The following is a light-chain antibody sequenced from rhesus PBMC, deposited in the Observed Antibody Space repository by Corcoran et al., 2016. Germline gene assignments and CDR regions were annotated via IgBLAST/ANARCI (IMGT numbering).Light chain of an antibody. CDR3: QQYSNWPLT. CDR1: QSVSIS. J-gene: IGKJ4*01. V-gene: IGKV3-35*01. CDR2: DAA. Sequence: EIVLTQSPATLSLSPGERATLSCRASQSVSISLAWYQQKPGQAPRLLIYDAASRATGIPDRFSGGGSGTDFTFTIRSREPEDVGVYYCQQYSNWPLTFGGGTKVELK.